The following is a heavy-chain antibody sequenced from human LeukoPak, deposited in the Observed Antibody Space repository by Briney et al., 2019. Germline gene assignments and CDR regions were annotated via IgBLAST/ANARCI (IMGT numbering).Heavy chain of an antibody. CDR2: ITSNGGST. J-gene: IGHJ5*02. V-gene: IGHV3-64*01. CDR1: GFIFNSYA. D-gene: IGHD1-26*01. CDR3: ARDDPSGWFDR. Sequence: GGSLRLSCAASGFIFNSYAMHWVRQAPGRGLEYVSAITSNGGSTFYANSVKGRFTISRDNSKNTLYLQMGSLRAEDMAVYYCARDDPSGWFDRWGQGILVTVSS.